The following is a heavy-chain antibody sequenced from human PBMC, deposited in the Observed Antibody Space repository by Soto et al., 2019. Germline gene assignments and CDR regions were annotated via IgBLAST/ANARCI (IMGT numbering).Heavy chain of an antibody. CDR2: ISSSSSYI. J-gene: IGHJ4*02. V-gene: IGHV3-21*01. Sequence: EVQLVESGGGLVKPGGSLRVSCASSRFTFSSYSMNWVRQARGKGLEWVSSISSSSSYIYYADSVEGRFTISRDNANNSLYLQMNSLRAEDTAVYYCAREVSKYSGYDFDYWRQGTLVTVSS. CDR3: AREVSKYSGYDFDY. CDR1: RFTFSSYS. D-gene: IGHD5-12*01.